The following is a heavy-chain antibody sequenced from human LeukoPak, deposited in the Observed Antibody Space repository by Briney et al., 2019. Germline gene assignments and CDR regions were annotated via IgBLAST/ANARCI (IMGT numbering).Heavy chain of an antibody. J-gene: IGHJ4*02. CDR2: IYYSGST. D-gene: IGHD5-18*01. Sequence: SETLSLTCTVSGGSISSYYWSWIRQPPGKGLEGSGYIYYSGSTNYNPSLKSRVTISVDTSKNQLSLKLSSVTAADTAVYYCATQSGGWIQLWLPRYYFDYWGQGTLVTVSS. CDR3: ATQSGGWIQLWLPRYYFDY. V-gene: IGHV4-59*01. CDR1: GGSISSYY.